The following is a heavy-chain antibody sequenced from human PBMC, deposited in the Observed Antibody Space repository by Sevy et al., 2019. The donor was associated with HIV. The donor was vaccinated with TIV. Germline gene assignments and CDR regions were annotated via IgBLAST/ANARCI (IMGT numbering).Heavy chain of an antibody. Sequence: GGSLRLSCAASGFPFNDHAMHWVRQVPGKGLEWVSGISWNSRNIGYVDSVKGRFTISRDNAGHFVYLEMNSLRPVDTAFYYCAKVINRGCDGVNCYSYYYYFYGLDVWGQGTTVTVSS. D-gene: IGHD2-21*01. J-gene: IGHJ6*02. CDR2: ISWNSRNI. CDR1: GFPFNDHA. V-gene: IGHV3-9*01. CDR3: AKVINRGCDGVNCYSYYYYFYGLDV.